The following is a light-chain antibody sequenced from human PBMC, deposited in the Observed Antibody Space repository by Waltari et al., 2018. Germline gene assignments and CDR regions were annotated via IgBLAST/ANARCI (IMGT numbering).Light chain of an antibody. CDR2: KAS. CDR1: QSISDW. CDR3: QQYNTYTS. J-gene: IGKJ2*01. Sequence: DIQMTQSPSSLSASVGDTVTITCRASQSISDWLAWYQQKPGKAPILLIYKASILKGGVPSRFSGSGSGTQFTLTISSLQPGDFATYFCQQYNTYTSFGQGTKLEIK. V-gene: IGKV1-5*03.